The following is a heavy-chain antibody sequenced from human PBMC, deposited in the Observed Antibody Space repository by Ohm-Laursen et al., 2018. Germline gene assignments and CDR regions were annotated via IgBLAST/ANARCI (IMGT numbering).Heavy chain of an antibody. Sequence: ASVKVSCKASGYTFTSYYMHWVRQAPGQGLEWMGIINPSVGSTSYAQKFQGRVTMTRDTSTSTVYMELSSLRSEDTAVYYCARDSRFRWFGEVSDYYGMDVWGQGTTVTVSS. V-gene: IGHV1-46*01. CDR3: ARDSRFRWFGEVSDYYGMDV. D-gene: IGHD3-10*01. J-gene: IGHJ6*02. CDR2: INPSVGST. CDR1: GYTFTSYY.